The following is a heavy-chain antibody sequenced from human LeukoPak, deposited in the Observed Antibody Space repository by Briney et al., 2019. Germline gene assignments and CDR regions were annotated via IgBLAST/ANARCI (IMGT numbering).Heavy chain of an antibody. CDR3: AGTSTTCCNY. J-gene: IGHJ4*02. Sequence: GGSLRLSCAASGFILSGYWMHWVRQAPGKGLVWVSRISGDGSTTNYADSVKGRFTISRDNAKNTLYLQMNSLRADDSAVYYCAGTSTTCCNYWGQGTLVTVSS. D-gene: IGHD2-2*01. V-gene: IGHV3-74*01. CDR2: ISGDGSTT. CDR1: GFILSGYW.